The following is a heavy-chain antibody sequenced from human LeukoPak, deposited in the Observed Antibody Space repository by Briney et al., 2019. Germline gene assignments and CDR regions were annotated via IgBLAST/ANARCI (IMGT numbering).Heavy chain of an antibody. J-gene: IGHJ3*02. D-gene: IGHD2-8*02. Sequence: GRSLRLSCAAPGFTFDDYAMHWVRQAPGKGLERGSGISWNSGSIGYADSVKGRFTISRDNAKTSLYLQMNSLRAEDMVLYYCAKDEFVASDFTGAFDIWGQGTMVTVSS. CDR2: ISWNSGSI. CDR1: GFTFDDYA. CDR3: AKDEFVASDFTGAFDI. V-gene: IGHV3-9*03.